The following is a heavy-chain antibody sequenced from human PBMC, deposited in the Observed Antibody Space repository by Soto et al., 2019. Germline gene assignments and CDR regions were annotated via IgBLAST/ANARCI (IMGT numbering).Heavy chain of an antibody. J-gene: IGHJ6*01. CDR2: FDPEDGET. CDR3: AAVQESRQWRVPRGFYYYGMAV. Sequence: SVQVSCKVSGYTLTELSMHWVRQAPGKGLEWMGGFDPEDGETIYAQKFQGRVTMTEDTSTDTAYMELSSLRSEDTAVYYCAAVQESRQWRVPRGFYYYGMAVWGQRDTGTV. CDR1: GYTLTELS. D-gene: IGHD6-19*01. V-gene: IGHV1-24*01.